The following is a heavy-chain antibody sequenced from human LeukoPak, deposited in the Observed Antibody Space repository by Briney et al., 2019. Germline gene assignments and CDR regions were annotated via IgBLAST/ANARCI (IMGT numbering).Heavy chain of an antibody. V-gene: IGHV3-21*01. CDR1: GFTFSDYS. Sequence: GRALRLSCVASGFTFSDYSMNWVRQAPGKGLAWVASITSAGGYRKYADSVKSGFTISRENAQNTLCLRKNSVREEKTAVYICATSAGFVLPNAITGNWYMDVWGRGTSVTVSS. CDR2: ITSAGGYR. CDR3: ATSAGFVLPNAITGNWYMDV. J-gene: IGHJ6*03. D-gene: IGHD2-2*01.